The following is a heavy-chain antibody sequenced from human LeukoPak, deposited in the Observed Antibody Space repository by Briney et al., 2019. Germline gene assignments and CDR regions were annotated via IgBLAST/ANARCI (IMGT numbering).Heavy chain of an antibody. V-gene: IGHV1-46*01. CDR3: AREIVVVPSAMGFDP. CDR2: INPSGGST. D-gene: IGHD2-2*01. J-gene: IGHJ5*02. Sequence: ASVKVSCKASGYTFTTYYIHWVRQAPGQGLEWMGVINPSGGSTSFAQKFQARLTMTRDTSTSTVYMELSGLNSEDTAVYYCAREIVVVPSAMGFDPWGQGTLVTVSS. CDR1: GYTFTTYY.